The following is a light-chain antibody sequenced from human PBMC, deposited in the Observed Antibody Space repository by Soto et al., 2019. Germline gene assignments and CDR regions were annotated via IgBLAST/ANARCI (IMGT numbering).Light chain of an antibody. Sequence: EIVLTQSPATLSLSPGERATLSCRASQSVSSYLAWYQQKPGQAPRLLIYDASNRATGIPARFSGSGSGTDFTLTISSLEPEYFSVYYCQQRSNWFTFVQGTRLEIK. CDR1: QSVSSY. V-gene: IGKV3-11*01. CDR3: QQRSNWFT. CDR2: DAS. J-gene: IGKJ5*01.